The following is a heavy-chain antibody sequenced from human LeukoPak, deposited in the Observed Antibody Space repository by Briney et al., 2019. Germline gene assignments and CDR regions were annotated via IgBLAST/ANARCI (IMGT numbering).Heavy chain of an antibody. V-gene: IGHV4-34*01. J-gene: IGHJ3*02. CDR1: GGSFSGYY. D-gene: IGHD3-22*01. CDR3: AFHLKNYYDSSGYSHAFDI. Sequence: SETLSLTCAVYGGSFSGYYWSWIRQPPGKGLEWIGEINHSGSTNYNPSLKSRVTISVDTSKNQFSLKPSSVTAADTAVYYCAFHLKNYYDSSGYSHAFDIWGQGTMVTVSS. CDR2: INHSGST.